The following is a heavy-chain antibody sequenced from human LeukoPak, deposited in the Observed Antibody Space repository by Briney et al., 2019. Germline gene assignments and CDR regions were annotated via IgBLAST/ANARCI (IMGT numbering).Heavy chain of an antibody. CDR2: ISSSSSYI. CDR1: GFTFSNYD. D-gene: IGHD3-22*01. CDR3: ARDPAYYYDSSGYYEDY. V-gene: IGHV3-21*01. J-gene: IGHJ4*02. Sequence: GGPLRLSCAASGFTFSNYDMSWVRQAPGKGLEWVSSISSSSSYIYYADSVKGRFTISRDNAKNSLYLQMNSLRAEDTAVYYCARDPAYYYDSSGYYEDYWGQGTLVTVSS.